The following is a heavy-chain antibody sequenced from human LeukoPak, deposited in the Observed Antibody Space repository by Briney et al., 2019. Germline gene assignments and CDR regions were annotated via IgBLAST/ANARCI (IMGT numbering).Heavy chain of an antibody. V-gene: IGHV4-4*07. CDR3: ARQNGGSWNYYYYMDV. J-gene: IGHJ6*03. Sequence: SETLSLTCTVSGGSISSYYWSWIRQPAGKGLEWIGRMYTSGSTNYNPSLKSRVTISIDTSKNQFSLKLNSVTAADTAVYYCARQNGGSWNYYYYMDVWGKGTTVIVSS. D-gene: IGHD1-26*01. CDR2: MYTSGST. CDR1: GGSISSYY.